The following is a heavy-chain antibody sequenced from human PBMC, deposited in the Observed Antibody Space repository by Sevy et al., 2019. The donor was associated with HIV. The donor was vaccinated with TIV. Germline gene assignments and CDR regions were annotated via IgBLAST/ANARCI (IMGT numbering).Heavy chain of an antibody. J-gene: IGHJ4*02. CDR3: EAITTAGRDY. CDR2: ISGSGGYT. Sequence: GGSLGLSCAASGFIFSSYVMTWVRQAPGKGLEWVSTISGSGGYTYYAESVKGRFTISRDNSNNILYLQMNSLRAEDTAVYYCEAITTAGRDYWGQGTLVTVSS. D-gene: IGHD6-13*01. CDR1: GFIFSSYV. V-gene: IGHV3-23*01.